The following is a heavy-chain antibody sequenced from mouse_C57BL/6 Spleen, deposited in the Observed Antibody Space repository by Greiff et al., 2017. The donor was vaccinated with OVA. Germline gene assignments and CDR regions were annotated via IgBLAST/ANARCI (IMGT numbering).Heavy chain of an antibody. D-gene: IGHD2-2*01. CDR2: IDPSDSYT. CDR1: GYTFTSYW. J-gene: IGHJ3*01. Sequence: QVQLQQPGAELVKPGASVKLSCKASGYTFTSYWMQWVKQRPGQGLEWIGEIDPSDSYTNYNQKFKGKATLTVDTSSSTAYMQLSRLTSEDSAVYYGARKAVYGYDGSFAYWGQGTLVTVSA. CDR3: ARKAVYGYDGSFAY. V-gene: IGHV1-50*01.